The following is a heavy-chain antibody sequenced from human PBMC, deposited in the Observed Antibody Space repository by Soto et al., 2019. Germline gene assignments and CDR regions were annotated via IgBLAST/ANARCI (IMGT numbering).Heavy chain of an antibody. CDR2: IDPSDSYT. CDR1: GYNFTSFW. Sequence: PGESLKISCKGSGYNFTSFWISWVRHVPGKGLEWMGRIDPSDSYTTYSPSFQGHVTLSADKSISTAYLQWSSLKASDTAIYYCARLFREAYYYYGMDVWGQGTTVTSP. CDR3: ARLFREAYYYYGMDV. V-gene: IGHV5-10-1*01. J-gene: IGHJ6*02.